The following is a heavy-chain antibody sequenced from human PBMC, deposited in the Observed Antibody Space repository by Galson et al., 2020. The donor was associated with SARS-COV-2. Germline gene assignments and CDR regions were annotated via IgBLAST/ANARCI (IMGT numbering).Heavy chain of an antibody. CDR2: IFWDNDK. D-gene: IGHD1-20*01. CDR1: GFSLNTSGVG. V-gene: IGHV2-5*02. J-gene: IGHJ5*02. Sequence: KMSGPTLVKPTQTLTLTCTFSGFSLNTSGVGVGWIRQPPGKALEWLALIFWDNDKWYSPSLKSRLNINNDASKNQVVLTMTNMDPVDTATYYCAHSSGWAVTGHNWLDTWGQGTLVTVSS. CDR3: AHSSGWAVTGHNWLDT.